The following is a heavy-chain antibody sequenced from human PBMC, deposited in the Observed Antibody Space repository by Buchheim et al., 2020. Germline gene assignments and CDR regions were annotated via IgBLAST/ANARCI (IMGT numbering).Heavy chain of an antibody. V-gene: IGHV3-23*01. J-gene: IGHJ3*02. CDR2: ISGSGGST. Sequence: EVQLLESGGGLVQPGGSLRLSCAASGFTFSSYAMSWVRQAPGKGLEWVSAISGSGGSTYYADSVKGRFTISRDNSKNTLYLQMNSLRAEDTAVYYCAKDFMDAIVVVNPSVLHDAFDIWGQGT. CDR3: AKDFMDAIVVVNPSVLHDAFDI. D-gene: IGHD3-22*01. CDR1: GFTFSSYA.